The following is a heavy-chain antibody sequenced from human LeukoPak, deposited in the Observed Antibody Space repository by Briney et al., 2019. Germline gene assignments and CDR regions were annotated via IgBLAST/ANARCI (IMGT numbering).Heavy chain of an antibody. V-gene: IGHV3-11*01. D-gene: IGHD3-10*01. CDR1: GFTFSDYY. CDR2: ISSSGSTI. J-gene: IGHJ6*03. CDR3: ARDGSGSYYTYYYYYMDV. Sequence: GGSLRLSCAASGFTFSDYYMSWIRQAPGKGLEWVSYISSSGSTIYYADSVKGRFTISRDNAKNSLYPQMNSLRAEDTAVYYCARDGSGSYYTYYYYYMDVWGKGTTVTISS.